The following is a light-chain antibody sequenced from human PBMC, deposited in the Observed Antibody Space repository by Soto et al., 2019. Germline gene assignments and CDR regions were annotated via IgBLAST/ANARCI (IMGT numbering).Light chain of an antibody. V-gene: IGKV3-15*01. CDR3: QQYNNWWT. CDR2: GAS. CDR1: QSVSSS. J-gene: IGKJ1*01. Sequence: EVVMTQSPATLSLSPGERATLSCRASQSVSSSLAWYQQKPGQAPRLLIYGASTRAAGIPDRFSGSGSETEFTVTISSLQAEDFAIYYWQQYNNWWTFGQGTKVELK.